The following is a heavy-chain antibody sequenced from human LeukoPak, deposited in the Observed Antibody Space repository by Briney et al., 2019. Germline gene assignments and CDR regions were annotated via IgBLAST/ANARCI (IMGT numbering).Heavy chain of an antibody. CDR1: GFSFSSYA. CDR3: ARGTDSSGCYNHFDY. CDR2: ISYDGTNK. D-gene: IGHD3-22*01. Sequence: PGGSLRLSCAASGFSFSSYAMHWVRQAPGKGLEWVAVISYDGTNKYYADSVKGRFTISRDNSKNTLYLQMNSLRAEDTAVYYCARGTDSSGCYNHFDYWGQGTLVTVSS. V-gene: IGHV3-30-3*01. J-gene: IGHJ4*02.